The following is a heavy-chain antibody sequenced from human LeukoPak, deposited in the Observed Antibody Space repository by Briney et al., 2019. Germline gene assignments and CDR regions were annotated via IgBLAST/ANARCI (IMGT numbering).Heavy chain of an antibody. Sequence: SETLSLTRTVSGGSISGYYWSWIRQPPGKGLEWIGEINHSGSTNYNPSLKSRVTISVDTSKNQFSLKLSSVTAADTAVYYCTRDLMDYDVSTGLHHYYMDVWGQGTTVTVSS. D-gene: IGHD3-9*01. CDR1: GGSISGYY. CDR2: INHSGST. V-gene: IGHV4-34*01. J-gene: IGHJ6*02. CDR3: TRDLMDYDVSTGLHHYYMDV.